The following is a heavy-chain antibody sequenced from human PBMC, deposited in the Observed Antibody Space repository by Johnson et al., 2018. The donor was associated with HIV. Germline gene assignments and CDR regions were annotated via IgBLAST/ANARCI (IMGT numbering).Heavy chain of an antibody. CDR1: GFTFSTYG. CDR3: ARERSRGGYSGYDYGAFDI. Sequence: QVQLVESGGGLVQPGRSLRLSCAASGFTFSTYGMHWVRQAPGKGLEWVAVMWYDGSNKFYADSVKGRFTISKDNSKNTLYLQMTSLRGEDTAVYYCARERSRGGYSGYDYGAFDIWGQGTMVIVSS. CDR2: MWYDGSNK. V-gene: IGHV3-33*01. D-gene: IGHD5-12*01. J-gene: IGHJ3*02.